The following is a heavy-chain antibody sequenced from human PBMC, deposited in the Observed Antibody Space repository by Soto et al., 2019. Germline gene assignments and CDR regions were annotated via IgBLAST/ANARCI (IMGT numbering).Heavy chain of an antibody. CDR1: GYTFTSYY. D-gene: IGHD2-2*01. CDR3: ARDRQYCSSTSCPSVNWFDP. V-gene: IGHV1-46*01. J-gene: IGHJ5*02. CDR2: INPSGGST. Sequence: ASVKVSCKASGYTFTSYYMHWGRQAPRQGLEWMGIINPSGGSTSYAHKFQVRVTMTRDTSTSTVYIELSSLRSEDTAVYYCARDRQYCSSTSCPSVNWFDPWGQGTLVTVSS.